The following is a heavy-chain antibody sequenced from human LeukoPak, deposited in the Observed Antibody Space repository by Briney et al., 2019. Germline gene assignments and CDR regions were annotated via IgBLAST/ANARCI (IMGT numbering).Heavy chain of an antibody. D-gene: IGHD3-10*01. J-gene: IGHJ5*02. Sequence: GGSLRPSCAASGFTFSSYGMHWVRQAPGKGLEWVAFIRYDGSNKYYVDSVKGRFTISRDNSKNTLYLQMNSLRAEDTAVYYCAKDMVRVNWFDPWGQGTLVTVSS. V-gene: IGHV3-30*02. CDR2: IRYDGSNK. CDR1: GFTFSSYG. CDR3: AKDMVRVNWFDP.